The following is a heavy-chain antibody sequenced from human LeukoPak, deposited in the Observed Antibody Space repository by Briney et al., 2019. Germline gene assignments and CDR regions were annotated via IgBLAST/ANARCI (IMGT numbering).Heavy chain of an antibody. Sequence: EGSLRLSCAASGFTPSDYWMHWVRQAPGKGLEWVSRINNDGSSATYADSVRGRFTISRDNAKSTLDLQMNSLRVEDTAVYYCARGYFGPDFWGQGTLVTVSS. CDR3: ARGYFGPDF. D-gene: IGHD1-1*01. CDR2: INNDGSSA. V-gene: IGHV3-74*03. J-gene: IGHJ4*02. CDR1: GFTPSDYW.